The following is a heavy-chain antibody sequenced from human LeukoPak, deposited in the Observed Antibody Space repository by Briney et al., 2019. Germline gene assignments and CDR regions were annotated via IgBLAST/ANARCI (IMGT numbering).Heavy chain of an antibody. V-gene: IGHV3-23*01. J-gene: IGHJ4*02. CDR3: AKAYGSGSYFFDY. D-gene: IGHD3-10*01. Sequence: PGGSLRLSCAASGFTFSNYAMHWVRQAPGKGLEWVSAIRGSDISTYYADSVKGRFTISRDNSKNTLYLQMNSLRVEDTALYYCAKAYGSGSYFFDYWGQGTLVTVSS. CDR1: GFTFSNYA. CDR2: IRGSDIST.